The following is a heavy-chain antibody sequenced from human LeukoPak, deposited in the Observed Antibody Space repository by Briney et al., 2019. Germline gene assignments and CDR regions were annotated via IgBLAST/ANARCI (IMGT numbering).Heavy chain of an antibody. CDR2: INHSGST. J-gene: IGHJ4*02. V-gene: IGHV4-38-2*02. CDR1: GYSISSGYY. CDR3: ARVRYSSSSDYFDY. D-gene: IGHD6-6*01. Sequence: PSETLSLTCTVSGYSISSGYYWGWIRQPPGKGLEWIGEINHSGSTNYNPSLKSRVTISVDTSKNQFSLKLSSVTAADTAVYYCARVRYSSSSDYFDYWGQGTLVTVSS.